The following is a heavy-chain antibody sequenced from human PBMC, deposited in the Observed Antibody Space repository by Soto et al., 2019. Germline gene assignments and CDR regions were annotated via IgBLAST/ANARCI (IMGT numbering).Heavy chain of an antibody. CDR3: ARAETPGIQYFHY. J-gene: IGHJ4*02. V-gene: IGHV4-59*02. D-gene: IGHD6-13*01. CDR2: VYYSGRT. Sequence: SETLSLTCTVTGDSVNSYYWIWSRQPPGKGLECMGYVYYSGRTNYNPSLKSRVTISVDKSKKQISLRLKSVTAADTAVYYRARAETPGIQYFHYWGPGRLVHVAP. CDR1: GDSVNSYY.